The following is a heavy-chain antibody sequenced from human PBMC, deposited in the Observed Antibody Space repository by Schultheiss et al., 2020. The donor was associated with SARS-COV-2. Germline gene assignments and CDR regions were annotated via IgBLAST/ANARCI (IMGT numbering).Heavy chain of an antibody. CDR3: ARGFSSSWYAGMDV. CDR1: GGSISSYY. J-gene: IGHJ6*02. CDR2: IYTSGST. Sequence: GSLRLSCTVSGGSISSYYWSWIRQPAGKGLEWIGRIYTSGSTNYNPSLKSRVTISVDTSKSQFSLKLNSVTAADTAVYYCARGFSSSWYAGMDVWGQGTTVTVSS. V-gene: IGHV4-4*07. D-gene: IGHD6-13*01.